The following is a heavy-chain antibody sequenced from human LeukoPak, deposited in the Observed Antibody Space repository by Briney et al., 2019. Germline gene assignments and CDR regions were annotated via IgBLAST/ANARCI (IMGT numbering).Heavy chain of an antibody. CDR2: ISSSSSYI. Sequence: GGSLRLSCAASGFTFSSYSMNWVRQAPGKGLEGVSSISSSSSYIYYADSVKGRFTISRDNAKNSLYLQMNSLRAEDTAVYYCASSRGITGTTDYYYMDVWGKGTTVTVSS. D-gene: IGHD1-7*01. J-gene: IGHJ6*03. CDR3: ASSRGITGTTDYYYMDV. V-gene: IGHV3-21*01. CDR1: GFTFSSYS.